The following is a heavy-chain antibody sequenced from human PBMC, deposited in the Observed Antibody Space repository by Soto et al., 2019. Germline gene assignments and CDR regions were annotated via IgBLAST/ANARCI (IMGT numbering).Heavy chain of an antibody. CDR2: ISGSGGST. D-gene: IGHD3-22*01. CDR3: ARGTNYCDSSGYYYFDY. Sequence: GSLRLSCAASGFTFSSYAMSWVRQAPGKGLEWVSAISGSGGSTYYADSVKGWVTMTRDTSISTAYMELSRLRSDDTAVYYCARGTNYCDSSGYYYFDYWGQGTLVTVSS. CDR1: GFTFSSYA. V-gene: IGHV3-23*01. J-gene: IGHJ4*02.